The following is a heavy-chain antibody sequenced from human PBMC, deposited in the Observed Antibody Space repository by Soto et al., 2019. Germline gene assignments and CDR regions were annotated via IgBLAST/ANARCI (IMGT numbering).Heavy chain of an antibody. J-gene: IGHJ5*02. D-gene: IGHD6-19*01. V-gene: IGHV4-59*01. CDR3: ARGGGSSGWYRA. CDR2: IYYSGST. CDR1: GGSISSYY. Sequence: SETLSLTCTVSGGSISSYYWSWIRQPPGKGLEWIGYIYYSGSTNYNPSLKSRVTISVDTSKNQFSLKLSSVTAADTAVYYCARGGGSSGWYRAWGQGTLVTVSS.